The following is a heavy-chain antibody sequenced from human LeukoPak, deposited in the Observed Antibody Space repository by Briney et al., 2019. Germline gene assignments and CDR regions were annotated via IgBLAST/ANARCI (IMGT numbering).Heavy chain of an antibody. CDR2: ISYDGSNK. Sequence: GGSLRLSCAASGFTFSSYGMRWVRQAPGKGLEWVAVISYDGSNKYYADSVKGRFTISRDNSKNTLYLQMNSLRAEDTAVYYCAKGNYEGMEVWGQGTTVTVSS. J-gene: IGHJ6*02. CDR1: GFTFSSYG. CDR3: AKGNYEGMEV. V-gene: IGHV3-30*18.